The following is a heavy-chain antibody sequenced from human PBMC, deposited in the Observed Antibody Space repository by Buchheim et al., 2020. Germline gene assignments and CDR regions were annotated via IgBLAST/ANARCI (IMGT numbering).Heavy chain of an antibody. J-gene: IGHJ4*02. CDR2: ISYDGSNK. D-gene: IGHD1-26*01. Sequence: QVQLVESGGGVVQPGRSLRLSCAASGFTFSSYAMHWVRQAPGKGLEWVAVISYDGSNKYYADSVKGRFTISRDNSKNTLYLQMNSLRAEDTAVYYCARDLDLASIGATSYWGQGTL. CDR1: GFTFSSYA. CDR3: ARDLDLASIGATSY. V-gene: IGHV3-30*04.